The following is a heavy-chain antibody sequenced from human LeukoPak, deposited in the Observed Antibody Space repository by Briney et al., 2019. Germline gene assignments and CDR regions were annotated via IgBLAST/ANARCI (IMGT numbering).Heavy chain of an antibody. V-gene: IGHV4-39*02. Sequence: SETLSLTCTVSGGSISSSSYYWGWIRQPPGKGLEWIGSIYYSGTTYYNPSLKSRVTISVDTSRNHFSLKLSSVTAADTAVYYCAREDYGDPDAFDIWGQGTMVTVSS. CDR1: GGSISSSSYY. D-gene: IGHD4-17*01. CDR2: IYYSGTT. CDR3: AREDYGDPDAFDI. J-gene: IGHJ3*02.